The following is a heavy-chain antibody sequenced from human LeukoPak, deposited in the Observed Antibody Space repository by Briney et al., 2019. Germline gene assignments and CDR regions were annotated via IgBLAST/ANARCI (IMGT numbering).Heavy chain of an antibody. CDR3: ARGISGTTGWPIKYYFDF. CDR1: GGSITYYY. CDR2: IYTSGRT. J-gene: IGHJ4*02. V-gene: IGHV4-4*07. D-gene: IGHD1-7*01. Sequence: PSETLSLTCTVSGGSITYYYWNWIRQPAGKALEWIGRIYTSGRTDYKPSLKSRVTMSLDTSKNQLSLELSSVTAADTAVYYCARGISGTTGWPIKYYFDFWGQGTPVTVSS.